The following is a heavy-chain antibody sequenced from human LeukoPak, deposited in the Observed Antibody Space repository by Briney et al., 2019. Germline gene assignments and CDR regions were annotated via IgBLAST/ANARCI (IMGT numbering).Heavy chain of an antibody. D-gene: IGHD3-3*01. J-gene: IGHJ4*02. CDR1: GGSISSGGYY. CDR3: ARVGYYDFWSGYYPYYFDY. V-gene: IGHV4-31*03. CDR2: IYYSGST. Sequence: SETPSLTCTVSGGSISSGGYYWSWIRQHPGKGLEWIGYIYYSGSTYYNPSLKSRVTISVDTSKNQFSLKLSSVTAADTAVYYCARVGYYDFWSGYYPYYFDYWGQGTLVTVSS.